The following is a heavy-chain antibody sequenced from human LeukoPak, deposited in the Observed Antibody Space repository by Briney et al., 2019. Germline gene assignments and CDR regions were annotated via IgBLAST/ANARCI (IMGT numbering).Heavy chain of an antibody. J-gene: IGHJ4*02. CDR1: GYTFTGYY. D-gene: IGHD6-6*01. V-gene: IGHV1-2*06. Sequence: PVASVKVSCKASGYTFTGYYMHWVRQAPGQGLEWMGRINPNSGGTNYAQKFQGRVTMTRDTSISTAYMELSRLRSDDTAVYYCARGLYSSSSAGTNYWGQGTLVTVSS. CDR3: ARGLYSSSSAGTNY. CDR2: INPNSGGT.